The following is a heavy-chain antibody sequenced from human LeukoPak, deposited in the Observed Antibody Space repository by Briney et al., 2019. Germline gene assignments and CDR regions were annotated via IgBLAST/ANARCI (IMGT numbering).Heavy chain of an antibody. CDR1: GFTFSSYA. J-gene: IGHJ4*02. Sequence: PGGSLRLSCAAYGFTFSSYAMSWVRQAPGKGLEWVSAISGSGGSTYYADSVKGRFTISRDNSKNTLYLQMNSLRAEDTAVYYCAKDPKPVRYQYFDYWGQGTLVTVSS. CDR3: AKDPKPVRYQYFDY. CDR2: ISGSGGST. D-gene: IGHD2-2*01. V-gene: IGHV3-23*01.